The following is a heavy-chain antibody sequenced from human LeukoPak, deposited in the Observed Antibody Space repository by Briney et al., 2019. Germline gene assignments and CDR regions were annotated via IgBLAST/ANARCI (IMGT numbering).Heavy chain of an antibody. J-gene: IGHJ4*02. D-gene: IGHD2-21*01. CDR3: ARGSCGGDCPFEY. CDR1: GGSISSGSYY. Sequence: KPSQTLSLTCTVSGGSISSGSYYWSWIRQPAGKGLEWIGRIYTSGNTNYNPSLKSRVTISVDTSKNQFSLKLSFVTAADTAVYYCARGSCGGDCPFEYWGQGTLVTVSS. CDR2: IYTSGNT. V-gene: IGHV4-61*02.